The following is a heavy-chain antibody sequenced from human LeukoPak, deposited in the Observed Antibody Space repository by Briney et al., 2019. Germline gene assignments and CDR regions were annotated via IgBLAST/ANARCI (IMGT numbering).Heavy chain of an antibody. Sequence: SVEVSCKASGYTFIAYYMHWVRQAAGQGLEWMGWINPDNNGTNYAQKFQGRVTMTSDTSITTAYMELSRLTSDDTAVYYCARDPTAGYASSATDYWGQGTLVTVSS. J-gene: IGHJ4*02. CDR3: ARDPTAGYASSATDY. V-gene: IGHV1-2*02. CDR1: GYTFIAYY. D-gene: IGHD2-15*01. CDR2: INPDNNGT.